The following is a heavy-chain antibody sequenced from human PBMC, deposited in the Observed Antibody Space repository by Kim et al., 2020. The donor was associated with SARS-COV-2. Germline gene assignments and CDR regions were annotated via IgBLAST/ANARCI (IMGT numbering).Heavy chain of an antibody. D-gene: IGHD5-18*01. CDR1: GCSISGYY. CDR3: ARSYQNLGKVFDY. CDR2: ISYSGST. Sequence: SETLSLTCTVSGCSISGYYWNWIRQPPGKGLEWIGYISYSGSTNYNPSLKRRVTISVDTSKNQFSLKLSSVTAADTAVYYCARSYQNLGKVFDYWGQGTLVTVSS. V-gene: IGHV4-59*08. J-gene: IGHJ4*02.